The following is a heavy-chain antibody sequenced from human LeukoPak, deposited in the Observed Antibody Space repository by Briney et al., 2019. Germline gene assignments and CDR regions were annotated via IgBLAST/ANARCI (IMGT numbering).Heavy chain of an antibody. J-gene: IGHJ4*02. CDR2: IDSHGRSA. Sequence: GGSLRLSCAASGFTFSRHWMHWVRQGPGKGPVWVARIDSHGRSASYGVSVKGRFAISRDNAKNTLYLQMNSLRAEDTAVYYCARDLPLRYWGQGTLVTVSS. V-gene: IGHV3-74*01. CDR1: GFTFSRHW. CDR3: ARDLPLRY.